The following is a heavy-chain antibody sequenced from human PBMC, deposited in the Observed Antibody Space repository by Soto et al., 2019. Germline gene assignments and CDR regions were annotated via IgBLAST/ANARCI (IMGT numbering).Heavy chain of an antibody. D-gene: IGHD6-19*01. CDR2: IYYSGSP. CDR1: GGSISNYY. J-gene: IGHJ3*02. V-gene: IGHV4-59*01. Sequence: QVQLQESGPGLVKPSETLSLTCTVSGGSISNYYWSWIRQPPGKGLEWIGYIYYSGSPNYNPSLKSRVTISVDTSKTQFSLKLSSVTAADTAVYYCARRYGSSFDIWGQGTMVTVSS. CDR3: ARRYGSSFDI.